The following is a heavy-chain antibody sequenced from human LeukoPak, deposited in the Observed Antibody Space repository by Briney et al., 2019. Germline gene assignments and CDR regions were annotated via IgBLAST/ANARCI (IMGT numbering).Heavy chain of an antibody. Sequence: GGSLRLSCAASGFTFSSYAMSWVRQAPGKGLEWVSAISGSGGSTYYADSVKGRFTISRDNSKNTLYLQMNSLRAEDTAVYYCAKDGGSYYPASPYAFDIWGQGTMVTVSS. V-gene: IGHV3-23*01. J-gene: IGHJ3*02. CDR2: ISGSGGST. CDR1: GFTFSSYA. CDR3: AKDGGSYYPASPYAFDI. D-gene: IGHD1-26*01.